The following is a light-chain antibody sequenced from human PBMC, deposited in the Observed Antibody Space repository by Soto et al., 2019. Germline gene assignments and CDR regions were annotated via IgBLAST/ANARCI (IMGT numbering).Light chain of an antibody. CDR2: EAS. CDR1: HDISTF. J-gene: IGKJ5*01. V-gene: IGKV1-9*01. CDR3: QQLYTLPFT. Sequence: DIQLTQSPSLLSASIGDRVTITCRASHDISTFLAWYQQKPGKAPKLLIYEASTLQSEVPSRFSGSGSGTECTLTISGRLPEDFAAYHCQQLYTLPFTFGQGTRL.